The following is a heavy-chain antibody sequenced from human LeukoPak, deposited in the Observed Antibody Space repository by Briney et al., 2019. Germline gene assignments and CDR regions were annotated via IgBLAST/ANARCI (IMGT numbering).Heavy chain of an antibody. V-gene: IGHV1-46*01. J-gene: IGHJ4*02. D-gene: IGHD1-26*01. Sequence: ASVKVSCKASGYTXTSYYMHWVRQAPGQGLEWMGIINPSGGSTSYAQKFQGRVTMTRDTSTSTVYMVLSSLTSEDTAVYYCARDPSGSYAHFDYWGQGTLVTVSS. CDR3: ARDPSGSYAHFDY. CDR2: INPSGGST. CDR1: GYTXTSYY.